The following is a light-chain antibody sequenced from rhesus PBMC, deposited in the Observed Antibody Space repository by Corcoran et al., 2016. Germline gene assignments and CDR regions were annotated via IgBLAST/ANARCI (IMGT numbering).Light chain of an antibody. CDR3: QHHNSYPRT. Sequence: DIQMTQSPSSLSASVGDTVTITCRASQGISNYLAWYQQKPGKAPKPLLYYASNLESGDPSRYSGSGAWTDFTLTIRSLQPADFAIYYCQHHNSYPRTFSQGTKVEIK. V-gene: IGKV1S14*01. J-gene: IGKJ1*01. CDR2: YAS. CDR1: QGISNY.